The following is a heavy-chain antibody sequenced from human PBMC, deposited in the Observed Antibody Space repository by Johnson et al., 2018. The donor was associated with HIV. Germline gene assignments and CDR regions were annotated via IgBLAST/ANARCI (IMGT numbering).Heavy chain of an antibody. Sequence: VQLVESGGGVVQPGRSLRLSCAASGFTFDDYAMHWVRQAPGKGLEWVSLISWDGGSTYYADSVKGRLTISRDNAKNSLYLQMNSLRAEDTAVYYCARGRWLHLGAFDIWGQGTMVTVSS. V-gene: IGHV3-43D*03. CDR1: GFTFDDYA. CDR3: ARGRWLHLGAFDI. J-gene: IGHJ3*02. CDR2: ISWDGGST. D-gene: IGHD5-24*01.